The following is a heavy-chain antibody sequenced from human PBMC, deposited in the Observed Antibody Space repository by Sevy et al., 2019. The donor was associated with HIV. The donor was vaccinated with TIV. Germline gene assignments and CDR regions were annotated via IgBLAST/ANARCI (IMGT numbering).Heavy chain of an antibody. V-gene: IGHV5-51*01. CDR1: GYTFTNFW. J-gene: IGHJ3*02. Sequence: GESLKISCKASGYTFTNFWIGWVRQMPGKGLEWMGIIYPGDSDTRYSPSSQGQVTISADRSISTAYLQWSSLKASDTAMFYCARHRPGADYDDSSDYFLDAFDIWGQGTMVTVSS. CDR2: IYPGDSDT. D-gene: IGHD3-22*01. CDR3: ARHRPGADYDDSSDYFLDAFDI.